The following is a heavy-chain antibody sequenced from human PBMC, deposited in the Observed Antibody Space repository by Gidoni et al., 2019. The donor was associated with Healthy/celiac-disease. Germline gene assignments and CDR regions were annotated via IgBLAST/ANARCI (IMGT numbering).Heavy chain of an antibody. CDR2: IKQDGSEK. D-gene: IGHD3-22*01. CDR3: ARDHWDGSGKGTDSSGYYVPSTYFDY. CDR1: GFTFSSYW. J-gene: IGHJ4*02. V-gene: IGHV3-7*03. Sequence: EVQLVESGGGLVQPVGSLRLSCAASGFTFSSYWLHWVCRAPGKGLEWVANIKQDGSEKYYVDSVKGRFTISRDNAKNSLYLQMNSLRAEDTAVYYCARDHWDGSGKGTDSSGYYVPSTYFDYWGQGTLVTVSS.